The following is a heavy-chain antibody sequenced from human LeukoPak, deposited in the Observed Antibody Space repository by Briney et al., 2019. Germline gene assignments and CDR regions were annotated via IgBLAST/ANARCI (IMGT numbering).Heavy chain of an antibody. V-gene: IGHV3-7*01. CDR1: GFTFSTYW. CDR2: INQDGSAK. Sequence: GGSLRLSCAASGFTFSTYWMSWVRQAPGKGPEWVANINQDGSAKYYVDFVKGRFTISRDNAKNSLYLQMNSLRAEDTAVYYCARQPFDYWGQGTLVTVSS. CDR3: ARQPFDY. J-gene: IGHJ4*02. D-gene: IGHD6-13*01.